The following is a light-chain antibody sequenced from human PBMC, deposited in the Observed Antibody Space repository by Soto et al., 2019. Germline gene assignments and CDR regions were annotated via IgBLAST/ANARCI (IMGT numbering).Light chain of an antibody. CDR1: SSDVGGYNY. CDR3: CSYAGSFRV. Sequence: QSVLTQPRSVSGSPGQSVTISCTGTSSDVGGYNYVSWHQQHPGKAPKLMIYDVSKRPSGVPDRFSGSESGNTASLTISGLQAEDEADYYCCSYAGSFRVFGTGTKVTVL. V-gene: IGLV2-11*01. CDR2: DVS. J-gene: IGLJ1*01.